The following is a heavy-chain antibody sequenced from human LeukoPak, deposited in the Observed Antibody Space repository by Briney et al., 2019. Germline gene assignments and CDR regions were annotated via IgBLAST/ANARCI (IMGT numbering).Heavy chain of an antibody. CDR1: GFTFSSYA. CDR3: ARDRGGSGWYWIIDY. J-gene: IGHJ4*02. CDR2: ISSSSSYI. Sequence: GGSLRLSCAASGFTFSSYAMHWVRQAPGKGLEWVSSISSSSSYIYYADSVKGRFTISRDNAKNSLYLQMNSLRAEDTAVYYCARDRGGSGWYWIIDYWGQGTLVTVSS. V-gene: IGHV3-21*01. D-gene: IGHD6-19*01.